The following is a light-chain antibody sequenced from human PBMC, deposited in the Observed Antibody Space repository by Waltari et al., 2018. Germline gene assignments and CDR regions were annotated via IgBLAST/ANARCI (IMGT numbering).Light chain of an antibody. CDR1: SLRRYY. J-gene: IGLJ2*01. CDR3: HSRDASGVGGS. V-gene: IGLV3-19*01. Sequence: SSELTQDPAVSVAMGQPVRITCQGDSLRRYYASRYQQRPGQAPILVMYDKNNRPSGVPDRFSGSNSHNTASLTITGAQAEDEASYYCHSRDASGVGGSFGGGTKLTVL. CDR2: DKN.